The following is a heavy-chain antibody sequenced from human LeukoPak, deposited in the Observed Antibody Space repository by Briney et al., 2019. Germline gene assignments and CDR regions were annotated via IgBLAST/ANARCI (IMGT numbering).Heavy chain of an antibody. Sequence: PSETLSLTCTVSGGSISSGGYYWSWIRQHPGKGLEWIGYIYYSGSTYYNPSLKSRVTISVDTSKNQFSLKLSSVTAADTAVYYCARVAVAGTVLTFDYWGQGTLVTVSS. CDR3: ARVAVAGTVLTFDY. CDR2: IYYSGST. J-gene: IGHJ4*02. V-gene: IGHV4-31*03. D-gene: IGHD6-19*01. CDR1: GGSISSGGYY.